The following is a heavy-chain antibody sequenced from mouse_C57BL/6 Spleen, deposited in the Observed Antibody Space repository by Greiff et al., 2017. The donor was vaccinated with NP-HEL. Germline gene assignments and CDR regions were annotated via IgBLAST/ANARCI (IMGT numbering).Heavy chain of an antibody. J-gene: IGHJ3*01. Sequence: EVQLQQSGPELVKPGASVKMSCKASGYTFTDYHMHWVKQSHGKSLEWIGYINPNNGGTSYNQKFKGKATLTVNKSSSTAYMELRSLTSEDSAVYYCARGSYYYGSSYAAYWGQGTLVTVSA. CDR1: GYTFTDYH. V-gene: IGHV1-22*01. D-gene: IGHD1-1*01. CDR3: ARGSYYYGSSYAAY. CDR2: INPNNGGT.